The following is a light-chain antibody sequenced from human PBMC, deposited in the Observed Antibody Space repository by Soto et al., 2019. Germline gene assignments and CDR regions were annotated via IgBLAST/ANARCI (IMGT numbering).Light chain of an antibody. CDR2: AAS. CDR1: QSISNY. CDR3: QQTYSTPSTWT. V-gene: IGKV1-39*01. J-gene: IGKJ1*01. Sequence: DIQMTQSPSSLSASVGDRVTITCRASQSISNYLYWYQQKAGKAPRLLIYAASSLQGGVPSRFSGSGSGTDFTLTISSLQPEDFATFYCQQTYSTPSTWTFGQGTKVEIK.